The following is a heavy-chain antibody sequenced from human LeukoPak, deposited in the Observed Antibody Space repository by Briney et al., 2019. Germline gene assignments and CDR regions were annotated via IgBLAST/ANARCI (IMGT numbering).Heavy chain of an antibody. D-gene: IGHD2-2*01. Sequence: GASVKVSCKTSGYTFSSYDVTWVRQAPGQGLEYMGWMNPNGGNTGCAQKFRGRITMTSDASITSAYMELSSLTSEDTAVYYCARAVRNQLLSEYWGQGTLITVSS. CDR3: ARAVRNQLLSEY. V-gene: IGHV1-8*01. J-gene: IGHJ4*02. CDR2: MNPNGGNT. CDR1: GYTFSSYD.